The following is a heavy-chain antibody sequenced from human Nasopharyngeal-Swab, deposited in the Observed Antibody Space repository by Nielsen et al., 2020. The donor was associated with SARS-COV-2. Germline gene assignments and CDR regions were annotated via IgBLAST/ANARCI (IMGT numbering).Heavy chain of an antibody. CDR2: IYHSGST. CDR1: GYSISSGYY. D-gene: IGHD4-11*01. Sequence: SETLSLTCAVSGYSISSGYYWGWIRQPPGKGLEWIGSIYHSGSTYYNPPLKSRVTISVDTSKNQFSLKLSSVTAADTAVYYCARHPDPLGSNLTFDYWGQGTLVTVSS. J-gene: IGHJ4*02. CDR3: ARHPDPLGSNLTFDY. V-gene: IGHV4-38-2*01.